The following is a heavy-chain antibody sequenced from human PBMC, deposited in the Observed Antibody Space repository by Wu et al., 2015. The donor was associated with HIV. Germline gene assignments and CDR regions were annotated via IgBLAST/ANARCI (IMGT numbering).Heavy chain of an antibody. J-gene: IGHJ3*02. D-gene: IGHD7-27*01. CDR1: GYTFTKYY. CDR2: INPGGGNT. V-gene: IGHV1-46*03. Sequence: QVQLVQSGAEVKKPGASVKVSCKASGYTFTKYYLHWVRQAPGQGPEWMGIINPGGGNTNYAQKFQGRVTMTRDTSTSTVYMELSTLRSEDTAVYYCARDSDWGXLDAFDIWGQGTMVTVSS. CDR3: ARDSDWGXLDAFDI.